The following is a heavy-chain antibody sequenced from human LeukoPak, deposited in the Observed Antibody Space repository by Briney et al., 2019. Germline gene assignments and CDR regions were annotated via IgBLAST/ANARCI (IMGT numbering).Heavy chain of an antibody. CDR1: GFTFSSSW. D-gene: IGHD3-22*01. CDR2: IKEDGSEK. J-gene: IGHJ5*02. Sequence: GGSLRLSCAASGFTFSSSWMSWVRQAPGKGLEWVANIKEDGSEKCYVEPVKGRFSISRDNAKNSLYLKMNRLRVEDTAVYYCTRGRLTMTWGQGTLVTVSS. V-gene: IGHV3-7*01. CDR3: TRGRLTMT.